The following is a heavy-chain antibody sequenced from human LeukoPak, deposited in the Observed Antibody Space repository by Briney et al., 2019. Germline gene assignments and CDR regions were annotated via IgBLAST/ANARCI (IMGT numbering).Heavy chain of an antibody. V-gene: IGHV6-1*01. CDR2: TYYRSKWYN. J-gene: IGHJ4*02. CDR3: ARVSFSRTYGGNSPFDY. D-gene: IGHD4-23*01. Sequence: SQTLSLTCAISGDSVSSNSAAWNWIRQSPSRGLEWLGRTYYRSKWYNDYAVSVKSRITINPDTSKNQFSLQLNSVTPEDTAVYYCARVSFSRTYGGNSPFDYWGQGTLVTVSS. CDR1: GDSVSSNSAA.